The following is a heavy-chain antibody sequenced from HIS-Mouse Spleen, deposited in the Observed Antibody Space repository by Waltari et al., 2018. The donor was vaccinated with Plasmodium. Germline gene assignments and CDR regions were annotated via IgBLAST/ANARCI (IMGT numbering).Heavy chain of an antibody. CDR3: ARDSSSWYFDY. D-gene: IGHD6-13*01. CDR2: IKQDGSEK. Sequence: EVQLVESGGGLVQPGGSLRLSCAASGFTFSSYWMSWVRQAPGKGLEWVANIKQDGSEKYYVDSLKGRFTISRDNAKNSLYLQMNSLRAEDTAVYYCARDSSSWYFDYWGQGTLVTVSS. CDR1: GFTFSSYW. V-gene: IGHV3-7*01. J-gene: IGHJ4*02.